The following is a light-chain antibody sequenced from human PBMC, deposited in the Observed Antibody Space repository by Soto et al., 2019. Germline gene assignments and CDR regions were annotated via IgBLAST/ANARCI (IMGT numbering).Light chain of an antibody. CDR2: AAS. CDR3: QQYVNYPRT. J-gene: IGKJ1*01. Sequence: DIQMTQSPSSLSASVGDRITITCRASQDIRNYLAWFQQKPGKAPKSLIYAASNLQPGLPSKFSGSGSGTDFTLTISRLQPEEFATYYCQQYVNYPRTFGQGTTVEIK. CDR1: QDIRNY. V-gene: IGKV1-16*02.